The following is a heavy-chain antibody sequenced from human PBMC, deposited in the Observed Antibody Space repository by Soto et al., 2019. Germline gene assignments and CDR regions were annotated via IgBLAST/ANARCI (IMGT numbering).Heavy chain of an antibody. Sequence: ASVKVSCKASGYTFTSYYMHWVRQAPGQGLEWMGIINPSGGSTSYAQKFQGRVTMTRDTSTSTVYMELSSLRSEDTAVYYCARDRTYYDFWSGHMDVWGQGTPVTVYS. D-gene: IGHD3-3*01. CDR3: ARDRTYYDFWSGHMDV. CDR2: INPSGGST. V-gene: IGHV1-46*01. CDR1: GYTFTSYY. J-gene: IGHJ6*02.